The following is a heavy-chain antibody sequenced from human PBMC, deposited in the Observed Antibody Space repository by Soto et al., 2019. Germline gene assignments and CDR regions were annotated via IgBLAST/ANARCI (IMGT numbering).Heavy chain of an antibody. Sequence: PGESLKISCKASGYSFTNYWIGWVRQMPGKGLEWMGIVYPGDSDTRYSPSFQGQVTISADKSISTAYLHWSSLKASDTAMYYCARPLTSPYYYGMDVWGQVTTIIVSS. CDR2: VYPGDSDT. J-gene: IGHJ6*02. CDR1: GYSFTNYW. CDR3: ARPLTSPYYYGMDV. D-gene: IGHD7-27*01. V-gene: IGHV5-51*01.